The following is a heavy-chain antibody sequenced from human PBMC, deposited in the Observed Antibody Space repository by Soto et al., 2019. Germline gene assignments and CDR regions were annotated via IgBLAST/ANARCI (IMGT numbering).Heavy chain of an antibody. CDR1: GFTFSSYA. J-gene: IGHJ4*02. V-gene: IGHV3-23*01. Sequence: EVQLLESGGGLVQPGGSLRLSCAASGFTFSSYAMSWVSQAPGKGLEWVSVISGSGGSTYYADSVKGRFTISRDNSKNTLYLQMNSLRAEDTAVYYCASRSSGWYFDYWGQGTLVTVSS. CDR2: ISGSGGST. D-gene: IGHD6-19*01. CDR3: ASRSSGWYFDY.